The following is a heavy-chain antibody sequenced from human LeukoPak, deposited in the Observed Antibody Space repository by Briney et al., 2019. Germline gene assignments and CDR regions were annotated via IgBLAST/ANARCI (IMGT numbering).Heavy chain of an antibody. CDR1: VFTFQDFY. Sequence: GGCLRLSCAVSVFTFQDFYMTWIRQAPGKGLEWVSHISNSSRYTKYADFVQGRFTISRDNAKNSLYLQMNSLRVEDTAVYYCARDTRYCSAGSCTQGDFYDYGVDVWGQGTTVIVSS. V-gene: IGHV3-11*06. J-gene: IGHJ6*02. D-gene: IGHD2-15*01. CDR2: ISNSSRYT. CDR3: ARDTRYCSAGSCTQGDFYDYGVDV.